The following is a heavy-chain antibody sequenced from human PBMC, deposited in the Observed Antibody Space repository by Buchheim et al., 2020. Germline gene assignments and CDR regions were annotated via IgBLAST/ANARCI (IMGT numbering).Heavy chain of an antibody. CDR3: ASRGYDPFYFDY. CDR2: ISYDGSNK. CDR1: GFTFSSYA. J-gene: IGHJ4*02. D-gene: IGHD5-12*01. Sequence: QVQLVESGGGVVQPGRSLRLSCAASGFTFSSYAMHWVRQAPGKGLEWVAVISYDGSNKYYADSVKGRFTISRDNSKHTLYLQMNSLRAEDTAVYYCASRGYDPFYFDYWGQGTL. V-gene: IGHV3-30-3*01.